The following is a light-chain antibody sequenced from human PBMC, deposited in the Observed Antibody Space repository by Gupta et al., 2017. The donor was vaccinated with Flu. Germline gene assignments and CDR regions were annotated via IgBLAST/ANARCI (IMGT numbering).Light chain of an antibody. V-gene: IGLV2-14*03. CDR2: EVT. CDR1: SGDLGRYNY. J-gene: IGLJ1*01. CDR3: SSYVSGTGRV. Sequence: QSALTQPASVSASPGQSITISCTGTSGDLGRYNYVSWYQQHPGKAPKLIIDEVTNRPSGISNRFSGSKSGNTASLTISAVQSEDEADYYCSSYVSGTGRVFSTGTKVTIV.